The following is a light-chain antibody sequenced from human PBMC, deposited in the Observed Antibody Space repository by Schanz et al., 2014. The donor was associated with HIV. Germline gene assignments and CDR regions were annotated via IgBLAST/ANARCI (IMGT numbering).Light chain of an antibody. J-gene: IGLJ1*01. Sequence: QSVLTQPPSVSAAPGQKVTISCSGGSSNIGNHYVSWYQQLPGTAPKLLIYRPSGVPERFSASKSGASDTSGSLAITGLQADDEADYFCQSYDSSLGGYVFGTGTKLTVL. CDR3: QSYDSSLGGYV. V-gene: IGLV1-40*01. CDR1: SSNIGNHY.